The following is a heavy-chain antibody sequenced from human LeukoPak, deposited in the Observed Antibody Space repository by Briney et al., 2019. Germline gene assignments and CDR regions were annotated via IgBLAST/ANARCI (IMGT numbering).Heavy chain of an antibody. Sequence: GGSLRLSCAASGFTFSGHWMSWVRQAPGKGLEWVANINQGGSDKYYVDSVKGRFTISRDNANNLLYMQMNSLRGEDTAVYYCTRDRSRAEDDWGQGTLVAVSS. CDR2: INQGGSDK. CDR1: GFTFSGHW. D-gene: IGHD1-14*01. CDR3: TRDRSRAEDD. J-gene: IGHJ4*02. V-gene: IGHV3-7*01.